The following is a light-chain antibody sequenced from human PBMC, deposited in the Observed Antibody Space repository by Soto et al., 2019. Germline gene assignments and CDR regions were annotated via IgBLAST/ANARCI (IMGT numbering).Light chain of an antibody. Sequence: EIVLTQTPGTVSLSPGERATLSCRASQSVRSTYFAWYQHKPGQAPRLLIFDASTRATGIPDRFSGSGSGTDFTLTISRLEPEDFALYCCHQYGHSPVTFGGGTKVEIK. CDR1: QSVRSTY. CDR2: DAS. CDR3: HQYGHSPVT. J-gene: IGKJ4*01. V-gene: IGKV3-20*01.